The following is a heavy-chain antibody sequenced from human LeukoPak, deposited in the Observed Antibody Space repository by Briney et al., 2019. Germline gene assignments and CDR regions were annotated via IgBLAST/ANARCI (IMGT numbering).Heavy chain of an antibody. D-gene: IGHD6-13*01. CDR1: GFIVRNYY. CDR2: IYSGGST. V-gene: IGHV3-53*01. J-gene: IGHJ4*02. Sequence: GGSLRLSCAASGFIVRNYYLSWVRQAPGKGLEWVSVIYSGGSTYYADSVKGRFTISRDNSKNTLYLQMNSLRAEDTAVYYCARGGQQLEFDYWGQGTLVTVSS. CDR3: ARGGQQLEFDY.